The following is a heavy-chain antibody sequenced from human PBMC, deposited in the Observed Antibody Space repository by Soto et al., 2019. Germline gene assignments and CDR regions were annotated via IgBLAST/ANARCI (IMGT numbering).Heavy chain of an antibody. Sequence: SVKVSCKASGGTFSSYTISWVRQAPGQGLEWMGRIIPILGIANYAQKFQGRVTITADKSTSTAYMELSSLRSEDTAVYYCATMVVVVVAATTFDDWGQGTLVTVSS. V-gene: IGHV1-69*02. D-gene: IGHD2-15*01. CDR2: IIPILGIA. CDR3: ATMVVVVVAATTFDD. J-gene: IGHJ4*02. CDR1: GGTFSSYT.